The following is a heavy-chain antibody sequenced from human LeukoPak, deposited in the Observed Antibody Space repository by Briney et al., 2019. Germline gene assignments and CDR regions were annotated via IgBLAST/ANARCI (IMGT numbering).Heavy chain of an antibody. D-gene: IGHD5-18*01. Sequence: GGSLRLSCAASGFTFDDYAMHWVRQAPGKGLEWVSGISWNSGSIGYADSVKGRFTISRDNAKNSLYLQMNSLRAEDTALYYCAKDGRGYSYGWRNAFDIWGQGTMVTVSS. J-gene: IGHJ3*02. CDR1: GFTFDDYA. CDR2: ISWNSGSI. V-gene: IGHV3-9*01. CDR3: AKDGRGYSYGWRNAFDI.